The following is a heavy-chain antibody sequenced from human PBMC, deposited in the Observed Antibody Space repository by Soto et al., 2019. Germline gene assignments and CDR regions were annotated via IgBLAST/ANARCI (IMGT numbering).Heavy chain of an antibody. CDR1: GFSLSTSGMC. CDR3: AHAGYSSGWYADRYFDY. V-gene: IGHV2-70*12. J-gene: IGHJ4*02. Sequence: SGPTLVNPTQTLTLTCTFSGFSLSTSGMCVSWIRQPPGKALEWLALIDWDDDKYYSTSLKTRLTISKDTSKNQVVLTMTNMDPVDTATYYCAHAGYSSGWYADRYFDYWGQGTLVTAPQ. CDR2: IDWDDDK. D-gene: IGHD6-19*01.